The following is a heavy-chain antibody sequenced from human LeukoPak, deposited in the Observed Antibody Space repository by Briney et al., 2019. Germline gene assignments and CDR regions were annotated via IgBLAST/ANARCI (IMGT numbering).Heavy chain of an antibody. CDR2: IYSGGST. Sequence: GGSLRLSCAASGFTVSSNYMSWVRQAPGKGLEWVSVIYSGGSTYYADSVKGRFTISRDNSKNTLYLQMNGLRAEDTAVYYCARAVYVRGYYYYMDVWGKGTTVTISS. V-gene: IGHV3-53*01. CDR1: GFTVSSNY. J-gene: IGHJ6*03. D-gene: IGHD3-10*02. CDR3: ARAVYVRGYYYYMDV.